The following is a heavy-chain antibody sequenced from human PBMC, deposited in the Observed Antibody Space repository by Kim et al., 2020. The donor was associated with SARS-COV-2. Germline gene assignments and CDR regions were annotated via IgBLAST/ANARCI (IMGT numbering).Heavy chain of an antibody. J-gene: IGHJ4*02. V-gene: IGHV3-74*01. Sequence: ITRSPDSLRGPFTISRDNTKNTLYLQMESLRREDTAVYYCVRDVTWSVDYWGQGTLVTVS. D-gene: IGHD2-8*01. CDR3: VRDVTWSVDY. CDR2: IT.